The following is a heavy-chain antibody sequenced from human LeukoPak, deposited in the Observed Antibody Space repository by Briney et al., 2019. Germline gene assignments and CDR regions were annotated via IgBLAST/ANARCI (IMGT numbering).Heavy chain of an antibody. Sequence: GESLKISSKGSGYSFTSYWIGWVRQMPGKGLWWMGIIYPGDSDTSYSPSFQGQVTISADNSISTAYLQWSSLTASDTAMYYGAREDIVVVPAARDYYYYYMDVWGKGTTVTVSS. CDR2: IYPGDSDT. V-gene: IGHV5-51*01. J-gene: IGHJ6*03. CDR1: GYSFTSYW. D-gene: IGHD2-2*01. CDR3: AREDIVVVPAARDYYYYYMDV.